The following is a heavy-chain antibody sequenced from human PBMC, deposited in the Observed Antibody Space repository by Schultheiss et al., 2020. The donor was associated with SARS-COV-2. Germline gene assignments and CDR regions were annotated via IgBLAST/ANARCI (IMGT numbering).Heavy chain of an antibody. CDR1: GGSISSYY. V-gene: IGHV4-59*01. CDR3: AREGYTGMDV. J-gene: IGHJ6*02. D-gene: IGHD5-24*01. CDR2: IYYSGST. Sequence: SQTLSLTCTVSGGSISSYYWSWIRQPPGKGLEWIGSIYYSGSTYYNPSLKSRVTISVDTSKNQFSLKLSSVTAADTAVYYCAREGYTGMDVWGQGTTVTVSS.